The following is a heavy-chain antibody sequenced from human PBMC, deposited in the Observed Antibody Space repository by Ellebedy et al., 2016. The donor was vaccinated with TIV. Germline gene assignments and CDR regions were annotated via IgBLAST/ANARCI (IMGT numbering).Heavy chain of an antibody. CDR3: ARAETRAAAGSPDAFDI. CDR1: GFTFSSYS. V-gene: IGHV3-48*02. J-gene: IGHJ3*02. CDR2: ISSSSSTI. Sequence: GESLKISXAASGFTFSSYSMNWVRQAPGKGLEWVSYISSSSSTIYYADSVKGRFTISRDNAKNSLYLQMNSLRDEDTAVYYCARAETRAAAGSPDAFDIWGQGTMVTVSS. D-gene: IGHD6-13*01.